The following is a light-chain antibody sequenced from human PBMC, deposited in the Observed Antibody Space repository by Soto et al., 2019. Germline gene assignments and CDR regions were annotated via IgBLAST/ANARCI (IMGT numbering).Light chain of an antibody. CDR1: SSNIGAGYD. J-gene: IGLJ2*01. CDR3: QSYDSSLSGVV. Sequence: QAVLTQPPSVSGAPGQRVTISCTGSSSNIGAGYDVHWYQQLPGTAPKLLIYGNSNRPSGVPDRFSGSKSGTSASLAITGLQAYEYAYYYCQSYDSSLSGVVFGGGTKLTVL. CDR2: GNS. V-gene: IGLV1-40*01.